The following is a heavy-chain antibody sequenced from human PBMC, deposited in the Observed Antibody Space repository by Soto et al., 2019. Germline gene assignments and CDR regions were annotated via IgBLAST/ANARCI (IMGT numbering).Heavy chain of an antibody. Sequence: SLTRTIRGVAISSHSWSPFRQSPGKGLEWIGYIYYSGSTNYLPSLKSRVTISVDTSKNQSSLKLSSVTAADTAMYYCERGGGDSSWYDYWGQGTLVPVSS. D-gene: IGHD6-13*01. CDR1: GVAISSHS. CDR3: ERGGGDSSWYDY. V-gene: IGHV4-59*11. J-gene: IGHJ4*02. CDR2: IYYSGST.